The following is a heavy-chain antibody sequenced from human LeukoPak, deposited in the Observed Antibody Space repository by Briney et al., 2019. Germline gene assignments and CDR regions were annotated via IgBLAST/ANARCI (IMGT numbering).Heavy chain of an antibody. CDR2: IILISPTA. D-gene: IGHD5-18*01. CDR1: GYTFTSYY. Sequence: SVRVSCKASGYTFTSYYIHWVRQAPGQGLEWMGGIILISPTANYAQKFQDRVTITMDQYTTYMELSSLRSDDTAVYYCATGRVSDTTLVSWFDTWGQGTLVTVSS. CDR3: ATGRVSDTTLVSWFDT. V-gene: IGHV1-69*05. J-gene: IGHJ5*02.